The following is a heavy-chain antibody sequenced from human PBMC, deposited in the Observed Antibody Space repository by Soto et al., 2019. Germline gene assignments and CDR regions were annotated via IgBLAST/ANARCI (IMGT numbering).Heavy chain of an antibody. D-gene: IGHD3-22*01. J-gene: IGHJ3*02. CDR1: GATLNTFINYG. V-gene: IGHV1-69*12. Sequence: QVQLVQSGAEVKKPGSSVKVSCEASGATLNTFINYGITWVRQAPGQGLEWMGGIIPVFGSAHYAQKFQGRVTISADESTRTAYMELSSLRSDDTAVYYCTRGAATKIVVVMYVAFEIWGQGTMVTVSS. CDR3: TRGAATKIVVVMYVAFEI. CDR2: IIPVFGSA.